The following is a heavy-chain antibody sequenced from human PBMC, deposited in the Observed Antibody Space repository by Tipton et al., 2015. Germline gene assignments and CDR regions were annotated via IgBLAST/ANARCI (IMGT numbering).Heavy chain of an antibody. Sequence: GLVKPSETLSLTCSVSGGSLSGDFWTWIRQPPGKGLEWFGEINYSGSTKYNPSLKSRVTMSRNTSKNQFSLKLTSVTAADTAVYYCACQDYDSLTRDYQTVDYWGQGTLVTVSS. CDR3: ACQDYDSLTRDYQTVDY. J-gene: IGHJ4*02. V-gene: IGHV4-34*01. CDR1: GGSLSGDF. CDR2: INYSGST. D-gene: IGHD3-9*01.